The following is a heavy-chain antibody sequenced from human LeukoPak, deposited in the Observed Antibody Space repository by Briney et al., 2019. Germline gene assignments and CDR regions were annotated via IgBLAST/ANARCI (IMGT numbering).Heavy chain of an antibody. CDR2: FDPEDGET. J-gene: IGHJ4*02. V-gene: IGHV1-24*01. CDR3: ATAMITFGGVIVYKPLFDY. D-gene: IGHD3-16*02. CDR1: GYTLTELS. Sequence: ASVKVSCKVSGYTLTELSMHWVRQAPGKGLEWMGGFDPEDGETTYAQKFQGRVTMTEDTSTDTAYMELSSLRSEDTAVYYCATAMITFGGVIVYKPLFDYWGQGTLVTVSS.